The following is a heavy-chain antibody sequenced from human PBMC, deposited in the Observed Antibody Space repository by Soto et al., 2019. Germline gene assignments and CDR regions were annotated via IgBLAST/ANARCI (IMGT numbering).Heavy chain of an antibody. J-gene: IGHJ4*02. CDR2: ISGSGGST. D-gene: IGHD3-22*01. V-gene: IGHV3-23*01. CDR1: GFTFSSYA. CDR3: AKDRRGPLTYYYDSSGYPTEGYFDY. Sequence: GGSLRLSCEASGFTFSSYAMSWVRQAPGRGLEWVSSISGSGGSTYHADSVNGRFTISRDNSKNTLYLQMNSLRAEDTAVYYCAKDRRGPLTYYYDSSGYPTEGYFDYWGQGTLVTVS.